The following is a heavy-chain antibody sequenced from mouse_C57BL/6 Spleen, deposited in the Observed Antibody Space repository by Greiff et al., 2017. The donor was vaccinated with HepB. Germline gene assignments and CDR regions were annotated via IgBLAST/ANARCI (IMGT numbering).Heavy chain of an antibody. D-gene: IGHD1-1*01. CDR1: GYTFTSYW. Sequence: VQLQQPGAELVKPGASVKLSCKASGYTFTSYWMHWVKQRPGQGLEWIGMIHPNSGSTNYNEKFKSKATLTVDKSSSTAYMQLSSLTSEDSAVYYCAPYYGSSYPYAMDYWGQGTSVTVSS. CDR2: IHPNSGST. CDR3: APYYGSSYPYAMDY. V-gene: IGHV1-64*01. J-gene: IGHJ4*01.